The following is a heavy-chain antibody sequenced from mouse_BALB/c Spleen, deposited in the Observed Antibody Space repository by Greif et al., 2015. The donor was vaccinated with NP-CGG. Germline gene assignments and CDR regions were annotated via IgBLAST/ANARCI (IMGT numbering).Heavy chain of an antibody. V-gene: IGHV1S81*02. D-gene: IGHD4-1*01. CDR1: GYTFTSYY. Sequence: VKLQESGAELVKPGASVKLSCKASGYTFTSYYMYWVKQRPGQGLEWIGGINPSNGGTNFNEKFKSKATLTVDKSSSTAYMQLSSLTSEDSAVCYCTRCKLSWFAYWGQGTLVTVSA. J-gene: IGHJ3*01. CDR2: INPSNGGT. CDR3: TRCKLSWFAY.